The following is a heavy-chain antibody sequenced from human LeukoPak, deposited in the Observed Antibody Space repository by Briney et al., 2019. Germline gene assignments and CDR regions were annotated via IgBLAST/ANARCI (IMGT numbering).Heavy chain of an antibody. CDR1: GFTFSSYG. CDR2: ISYDGSNK. V-gene: IGHV3-30*18. Sequence: GGSLRLSSAASGFTFSSYGMHWVRQAPGKGLEWVAVISYDGSNKYYADSVKGRFTISRDNSKNTLYLQMNSLRAEDTAVYYCAKDPLWFGESLPSYFDYWGQGTLVTVSS. D-gene: IGHD3-10*01. J-gene: IGHJ4*02. CDR3: AKDPLWFGESLPSYFDY.